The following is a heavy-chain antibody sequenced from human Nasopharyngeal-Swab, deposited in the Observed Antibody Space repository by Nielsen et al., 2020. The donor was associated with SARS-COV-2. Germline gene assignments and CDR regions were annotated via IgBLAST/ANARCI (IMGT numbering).Heavy chain of an antibody. D-gene: IGHD2-15*01. V-gene: IGHV3-30-3*01. CDR3: ARDEGCFDY. J-gene: IGHJ4*02. CDR2: ISYDGSNK. CDR1: GFTFSSYA. Sequence: GESLKISCAASGFTFSSYAMHWVRQAPGKGLEWVAVISYDGSNKYYADSVKGRFTISRDNSRNMLYLQMNSLRAEDTAVYYCARDEGCFDYWGQGTLVTVSS.